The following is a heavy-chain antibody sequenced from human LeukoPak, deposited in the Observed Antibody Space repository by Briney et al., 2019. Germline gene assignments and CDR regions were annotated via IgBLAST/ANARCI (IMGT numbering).Heavy chain of an antibody. Sequence: PGGSLRLSCAASGFTFSSYSMNWVRQAPGKGLEWVSSISSSSSYIYYADSVKGRFTISRDNAKNSLYLQMNSLRAEDTAVYYCASWELKAAAGNIDYWGQGTQVTVSS. CDR3: ASWELKAAAGNIDY. CDR1: GFTFSSYS. V-gene: IGHV3-21*01. J-gene: IGHJ4*02. D-gene: IGHD6-13*01. CDR2: ISSSSSYI.